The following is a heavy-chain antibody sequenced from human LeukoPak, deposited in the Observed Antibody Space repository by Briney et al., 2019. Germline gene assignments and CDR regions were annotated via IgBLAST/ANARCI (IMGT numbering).Heavy chain of an antibody. CDR1: GFTVSSNY. V-gene: IGHV4-34*01. D-gene: IGHD3-3*02. J-gene: IGHJ4*02. Sequence: GSLRLSCAASGFTVSSNYMSWVRQAPGKGLEWIGEINHSGSTNYNPSLKSRVTISVDTSRNQFSLKLSSVTAADTAVYYYARAGQHFLALRWGQGTLVTVSS. CDR2: INHSGST. CDR3: ARAGQHFLALR.